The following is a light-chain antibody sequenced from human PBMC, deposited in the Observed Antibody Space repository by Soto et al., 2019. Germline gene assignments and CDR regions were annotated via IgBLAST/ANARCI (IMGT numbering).Light chain of an antibody. CDR3: CTPLYV. CDR1: SSDVGGYNY. V-gene: IGLV2-11*01. J-gene: IGLJ1*01. CDR2: DVS. Sequence: QSVLTQPRSVSGPPGQSVTISCTGTSSDVGGYNYVSWYQQHPGKAPKLMIYDVSKRPSGVPDRFSGSKSGNTASLTISGLQAEDEADYYCCTPLYVFGTGTKVTVL.